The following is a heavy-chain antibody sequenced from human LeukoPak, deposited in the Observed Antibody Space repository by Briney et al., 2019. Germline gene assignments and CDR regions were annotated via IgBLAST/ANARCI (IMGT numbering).Heavy chain of an antibody. D-gene: IGHD4-17*01. V-gene: IGHV4-59*11. CDR3: ARDPTTVTKGLDI. CDR2: ISYSGST. Sequence: NSSETLSLTCTVSDDSFSSHYWTWIRQPPGKGLEWIGYISYSGSTNYNPSLKSRVTISVDTSKKQFSLRLTSVTAADTAVYYCARDPTTVTKGLDIWGQGTLVTVSS. CDR1: DDSFSSHY. J-gene: IGHJ3*02.